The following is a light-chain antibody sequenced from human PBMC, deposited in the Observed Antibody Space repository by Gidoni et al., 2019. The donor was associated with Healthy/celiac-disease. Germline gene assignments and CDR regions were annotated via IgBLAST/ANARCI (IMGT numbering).Light chain of an antibody. Sequence: DIQMTQYPSSLSASVGDRVTITCQASQDISNYLNWYQQKPGKAPTLLIYDASNLETGVPSRFSGSGSGTDFTFTISSLQPEDIATYYCQQYDNPTPLTFGGGTKVEIK. J-gene: IGKJ4*01. V-gene: IGKV1-33*01. CDR2: DAS. CDR1: QDISNY. CDR3: QQYDNPTPLT.